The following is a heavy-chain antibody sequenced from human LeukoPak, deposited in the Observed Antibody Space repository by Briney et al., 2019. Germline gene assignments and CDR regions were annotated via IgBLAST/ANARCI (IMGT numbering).Heavy chain of an antibody. CDR3: ARAGYYYDSSGYYEPLDY. CDR2: INPSGGST. J-gene: IGHJ4*02. Sequence: ASVKVSCKASGYTFTSYYMHWVRQAPGQGLEWMGIINPSGGSTSYAQKFQGRVTTTRDTSTSTVYMELRSLRPDDTAVYYCARAGYYYDSSGYYEPLDYWGQGTLVTVSS. CDR1: GYTFTSYY. V-gene: IGHV1-46*01. D-gene: IGHD3-22*01.